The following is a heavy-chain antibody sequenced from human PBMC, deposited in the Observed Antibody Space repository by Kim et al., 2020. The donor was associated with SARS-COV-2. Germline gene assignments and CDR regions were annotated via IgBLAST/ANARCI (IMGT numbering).Heavy chain of an antibody. CDR1: GFTFSFYG. CDR2: IWYDGSNK. V-gene: IGHV3-33*01. CDR3: ARDIAVADDPAHLHY. D-gene: IGHD6-19*01. Sequence: GGSLRLSCAASGFTFSFYGMHWVRQAPGKGLEWVAVIWYDGSNKYYADSVKGRFTISRDNSKNTLYLQMNSLRAEDTAVYYCARDIAVADDPAHLHYWGQGTLVTVSS. J-gene: IGHJ4*02.